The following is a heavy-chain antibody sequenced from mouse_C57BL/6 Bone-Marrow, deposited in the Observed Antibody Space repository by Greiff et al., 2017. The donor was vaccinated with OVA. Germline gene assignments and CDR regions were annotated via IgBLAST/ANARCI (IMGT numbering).Heavy chain of an antibody. V-gene: IGHV14-4*01. CDR2: IDPENGDT. D-gene: IGHD2-2*01. CDR3: IWLLLAY. Sequence: VHVKQSGAELVRPGASVKLSCTASGFNIKDDYMHWVQQRPEQGLEWIGWIDPENGDTEYASKFQGSATITADTSSNTAYLQRSSLTSEDTAVYYCIWLLLAYWGQGTLVTVSA. J-gene: IGHJ3*01. CDR1: GFNIKDDY.